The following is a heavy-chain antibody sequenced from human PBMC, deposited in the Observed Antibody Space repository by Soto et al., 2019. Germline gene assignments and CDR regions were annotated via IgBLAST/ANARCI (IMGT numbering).Heavy chain of an antibody. CDR2: ISGSGGST. CDR1: GFTFSSYA. D-gene: IGHD3-3*01. J-gene: IGHJ4*02. CDR3: ARKGVAFDY. Sequence: LRLSCAASGFTFSSYAMSWVRQAPGKGLEWVSAISGSGGSTYYADSVKGRFTISRDNAKNSLFLQMNSLRDEDTAVYYCARKGVAFDYWGQGALVTV. V-gene: IGHV3-23*01.